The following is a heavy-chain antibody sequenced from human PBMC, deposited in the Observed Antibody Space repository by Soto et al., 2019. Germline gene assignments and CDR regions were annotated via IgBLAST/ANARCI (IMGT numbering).Heavy chain of an antibody. CDR1: GGSISSGGYY. J-gene: IGHJ5*02. D-gene: IGHD2-2*01. CDR2: IYYSGTT. V-gene: IGHV4-31*03. Sequence: SENLSLTSTVSGGSISSGGYYWSWIRQHPGKGLEWIGYIYYSGTTYYNPSLKSRVTISVDTSKNQFSLKLSSVSAADTALYYCARCSIVVVPAPGFAPWGRCTLVTVS. CDR3: ARCSIVVVPAPGFAP.